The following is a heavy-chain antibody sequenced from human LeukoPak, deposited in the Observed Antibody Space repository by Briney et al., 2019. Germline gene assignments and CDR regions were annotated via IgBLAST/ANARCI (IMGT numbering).Heavy chain of an antibody. D-gene: IGHD6-6*01. CDR1: GYTFTSYD. J-gene: IGHJ6*02. Sequence: ASVKVSCKASGYTFTSYDINWVRLATGQGLEWMGWMNPNSGNTGYVQKFQGRVTMTRNTSISTAYMELSSLKSEDTGVYYCARGGGSSYGYYYGLDVWGQGTTVTVPS. CDR3: ARGGGSSYGYYYGLDV. CDR2: MNPNSGNT. V-gene: IGHV1-8*01.